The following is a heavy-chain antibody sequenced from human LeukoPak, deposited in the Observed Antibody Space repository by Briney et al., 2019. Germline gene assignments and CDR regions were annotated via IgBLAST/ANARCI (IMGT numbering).Heavy chain of an antibody. V-gene: IGHV3-30*02. D-gene: IGHD1-1*01. CDR2: IRYDGSNK. Sequence: GGSLRLSCAASGFTFSSYGMRWVRQAPGKGLEWVAFIRYDGSNKYYADSVKGRFTISRDNSKNTLYLQMNSLRAEDTAVYYCAKDTPGAWNAFDIWGQGTMVTVSS. CDR1: GFTFSSYG. CDR3: AKDTPGAWNAFDI. J-gene: IGHJ3*02.